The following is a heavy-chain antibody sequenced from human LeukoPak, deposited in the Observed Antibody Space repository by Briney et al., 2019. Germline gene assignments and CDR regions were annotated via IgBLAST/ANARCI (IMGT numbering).Heavy chain of an antibody. J-gene: IGHJ4*02. D-gene: IGHD1-14*01. CDR2: IYYSGST. Sequence: SETLSLTCTVSGGSISSYYWGWIRQPPGKGLEWIGYIYYSGSTNYNPSLKSRVITSADASTNHFSFQLSSVTAADTAVYYCAIFKLVYYFDYGGQGTLVTVSS. CDR3: AIFKLVYYFDY. V-gene: IGHV4-59*01. CDR1: GGSISSYY.